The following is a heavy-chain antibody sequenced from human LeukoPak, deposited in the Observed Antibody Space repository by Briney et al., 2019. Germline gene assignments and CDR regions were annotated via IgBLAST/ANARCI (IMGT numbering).Heavy chain of an antibody. V-gene: IGHV1-8*01. CDR3: ARRQGYDAFDI. J-gene: IGHJ3*02. CDR2: MNPNSGNT. D-gene: IGHD5-12*01. CDR1: GYTFTSYD. Sequence: ASVKVSRKTSGYTFTSYDITWVRQAAGQGLEWMGWMNPNSGNTGYAQKFQGRVTMTRDTSITTAYMELSSLRSEDTAVYYCARRQGYDAFDIWGQGTMVTVSS.